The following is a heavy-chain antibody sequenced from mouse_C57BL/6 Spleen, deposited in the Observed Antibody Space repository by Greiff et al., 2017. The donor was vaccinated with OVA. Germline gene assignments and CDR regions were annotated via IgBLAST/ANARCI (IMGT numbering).Heavy chain of an antibody. Sequence: EVMLVESGGDLVKPGGSLKLSCAASGFTFSSYGMSWVRQTPDKRLEWVATISSGGSYTYYPDSVKGRFTISRDNAKNTLYLQMSSLKSEDTAMYYCARQGYNNALYAMDYWGQGTSVTVSS. CDR2: ISSGGSYT. V-gene: IGHV5-6*01. D-gene: IGHD2-5*01. CDR3: ARQGYNNALYAMDY. CDR1: GFTFSSYG. J-gene: IGHJ4*01.